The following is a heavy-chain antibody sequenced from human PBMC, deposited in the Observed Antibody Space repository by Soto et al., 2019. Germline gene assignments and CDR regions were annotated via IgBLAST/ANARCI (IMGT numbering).Heavy chain of an antibody. V-gene: IGHV4-39*01. CDR1: GGSISGSSYY. J-gene: IGHJ6*02. CDR3: ANGYSSSWYYYYGMDV. CDR2: IYYSGST. D-gene: IGHD6-13*01. Sequence: SETLSLTCTVSGGSISGSSYYWGWIRQPPGKGLEWIGSIYYSGSTYYNPSLKSRVTISVDTSKNQFSLKLSSVTAADTAVYYCANGYSSSWYYYYGMDVWGQGTTVTVSS.